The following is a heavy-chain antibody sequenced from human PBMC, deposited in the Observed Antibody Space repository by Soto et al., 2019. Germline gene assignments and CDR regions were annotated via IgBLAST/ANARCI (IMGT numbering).Heavy chain of an antibody. CDR1: GGSISSGGYY. J-gene: IGHJ3*02. V-gene: IGHV4-31*03. D-gene: IGHD1-1*01. CDR3: ARSERNAFDI. CDR2: ICYSGST. Sequence: SETLSLTCTVSGGSISSGGYYWSWIRQHPGKGLEWIGYICYSGSTYYNPSLKSRVTISVDTSKNQFSLKLSSVTAADTAVYYCARSERNAFDIWGQGTMVTVS.